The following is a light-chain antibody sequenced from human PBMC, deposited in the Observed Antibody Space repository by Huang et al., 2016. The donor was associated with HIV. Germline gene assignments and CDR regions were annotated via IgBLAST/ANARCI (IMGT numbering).Light chain of an antibody. J-gene: IGKJ2*01. CDR1: QSLLRSDGHDC. V-gene: IGKV2-28*01. CDR3: MQGLQTPRT. CDR2: SAS. Sequence: DIVMTQSPLSLSVTPGEPASMSCRSTQSLLRSDGHDCWDWFLQKPGQSPQLLIYSASNRASGVPDRFSGTGSGSNFTLRISRVESEDVGLYYCMQGLQTPRTFGQGTRLKIK.